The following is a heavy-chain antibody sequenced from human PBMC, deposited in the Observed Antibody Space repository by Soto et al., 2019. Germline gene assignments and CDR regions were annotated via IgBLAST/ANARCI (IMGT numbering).Heavy chain of an antibody. J-gene: IGHJ1*01. CDR3: TTSSGWYSEYFQH. V-gene: IGHV3-15*01. D-gene: IGHD6-19*01. Sequence: GGSLRLSCAASGFTFSNAWMSWVRQAPGKGLEWVGRIKSKTDGGTTDYAAPVKGRFTISRDGSKNTLYLQMNSLKTEDTAVYYCTTSSGWYSEYFQHWGQGTLVTVSS. CDR1: GFTFSNAW. CDR2: IKSKTDGGTT.